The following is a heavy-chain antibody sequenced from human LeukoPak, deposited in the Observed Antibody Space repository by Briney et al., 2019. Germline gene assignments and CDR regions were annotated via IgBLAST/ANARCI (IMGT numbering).Heavy chain of an antibody. CDR1: GGSFSGYY. D-gene: IGHD2-2*01. CDR3: ARGKPIGYCSSTSCRNYYYYGMDV. V-gene: IGHV4-34*01. CDR2: INHSGST. J-gene: IGHJ6*02. Sequence: SETLSLTCTVSGGSFSGYYWSWIRQPPGKGLEWIGEINHSGSTNYNPSLKSRVTISVDTSKNQFSLKLSSVTAADTAVYYCARGKPIGYCSSTSCRNYYYYGMDVWGQGTTVTVSS.